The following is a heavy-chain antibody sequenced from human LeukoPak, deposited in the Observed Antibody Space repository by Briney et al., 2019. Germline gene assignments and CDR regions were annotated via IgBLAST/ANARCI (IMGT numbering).Heavy chain of an antibody. Sequence: GESLKITCKGSGYSFTSYWIGWVRQLSGKGLEWMGIIYPGDSDTRYSPSFQGQVTISADKSISTAYLQCSSLKASDTAMYYCATLVRVNTPTYWGQGTLVTVSS. CDR2: IYPGDSDT. J-gene: IGHJ4*02. D-gene: IGHD4-17*01. V-gene: IGHV5-51*01. CDR3: ATLVRVNTPTY. CDR1: GYSFTSYW.